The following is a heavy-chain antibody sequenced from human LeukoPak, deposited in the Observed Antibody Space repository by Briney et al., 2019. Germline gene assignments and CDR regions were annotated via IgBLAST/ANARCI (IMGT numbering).Heavy chain of an antibody. J-gene: IGHJ6*03. CDR3: ARSSGFTIFGVAPYYYMDV. V-gene: IGHV4-39*07. CDR1: GGFISGSTYY. CDR2: ISYSGNT. D-gene: IGHD3-3*01. Sequence: SETLSLTCTVSGGFISGSTYYWGWIRQPPGEGLEWTGSISYSGNTYYNPSLKSRVTISVDTSKNQLSLELSSVTAADTAVYYCARSSGFTIFGVAPYYYMDVWGRGTTVTVSS.